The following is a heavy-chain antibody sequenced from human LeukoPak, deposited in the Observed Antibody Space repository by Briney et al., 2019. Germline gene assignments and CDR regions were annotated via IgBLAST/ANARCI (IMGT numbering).Heavy chain of an antibody. CDR3: ARVHFSGYYMVPFDY. J-gene: IGHJ4*02. D-gene: IGHD3-3*01. CDR1: GFTFSSYW. Sequence: GGSLRLSCAASGFTFSSYWMHWVRQAPEKGLVWVSRINSDGSSTNYADSVKGRFTISRDNAKNTLYLQMNSLRAEDTAVYYCARVHFSGYYMVPFDYWGQGPLVTVSS. CDR2: INSDGSST. V-gene: IGHV3-74*01.